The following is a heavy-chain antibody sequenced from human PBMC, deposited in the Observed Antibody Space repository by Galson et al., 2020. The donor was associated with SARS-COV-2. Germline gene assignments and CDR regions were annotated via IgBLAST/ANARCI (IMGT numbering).Heavy chain of an antibody. D-gene: IGHD2-15*01. J-gene: IGHJ4*02. CDR3: ARYCSGSNCLLGSFDY. CDR2: ISSRGTTI. CDR1: GFTFSDYY. Sequence: KIGESLKISCAASGFTFSDYYMSWIRQAPGKGLEWVSYISSRGTTIYYADSVKGRFTISRDNASNSLSLQMNSLRADDTAVYYCARYCSGSNCLLGSFDYWGQGTLVTVSS. V-gene: IGHV3-11*01.